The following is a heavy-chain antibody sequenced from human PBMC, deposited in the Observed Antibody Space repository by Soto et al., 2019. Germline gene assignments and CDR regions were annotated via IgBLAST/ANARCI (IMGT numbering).Heavy chain of an antibody. J-gene: IGHJ6*02. CDR2: ISGSGGST. Sequence: ETLSLTCAVSGGSISSGVYSWSWVRQAPGKGLEWVSAISGSGGSTYYADSVKGRFTISRDNSKNTLYLQMNSLRAEDTAVYYCAKDRIGGSSRVYGMDVWGQGTTVTVSS. CDR1: GGSISSGVYS. V-gene: IGHV3-23*01. CDR3: AKDRIGGSSRVYGMDV. D-gene: IGHD6-13*01.